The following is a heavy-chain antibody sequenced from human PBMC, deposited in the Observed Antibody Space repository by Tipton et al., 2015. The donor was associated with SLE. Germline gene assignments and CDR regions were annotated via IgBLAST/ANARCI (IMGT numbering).Heavy chain of an antibody. D-gene: IGHD3-3*01. V-gene: IGHV4-39*07. Sequence: TLSLTCTVSGGSISSYYWGWIRQPPGKGLEWIESIYYSGSTYYNPSLKSRVTISVDTSKNQFSLKLSSVTAADTAVYYCARHYGSITILEWSNWFDPWGQGTLVTVSS. CDR3: ARHYGSITILEWSNWFDP. J-gene: IGHJ5*02. CDR1: GGSISSYY. CDR2: IYYSGST.